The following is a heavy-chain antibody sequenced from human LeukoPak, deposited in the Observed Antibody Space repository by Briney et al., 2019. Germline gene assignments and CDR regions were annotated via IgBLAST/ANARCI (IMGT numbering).Heavy chain of an antibody. CDR2: IYYSGST. D-gene: IGHD3-22*01. Sequence: SETLSLTCTVSGGSISSSSYYWGWIRQPPGKGLEWIGSIYYSGSTNYNPSLKSRVTISVDTSKNQFSLKLSSVTAADTAVYYCARGPYYYDSSGNFDYWGQGTLVTVSS. V-gene: IGHV4-39*07. CDR1: GGSISSSSYY. J-gene: IGHJ4*02. CDR3: ARGPYYYDSSGNFDY.